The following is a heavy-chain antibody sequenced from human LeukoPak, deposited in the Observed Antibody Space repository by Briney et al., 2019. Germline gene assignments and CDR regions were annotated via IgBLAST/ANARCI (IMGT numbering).Heavy chain of an antibody. J-gene: IGHJ3*02. CDR3: ARLSGGYCSSTSCYHAFDI. D-gene: IGHD2-2*01. Sequence: SQTLSLTCTVSGGSISSGGYYWSWIRQHPGKGLEWIGYIYYSGSTYYNPSLKSRVTISVDTPKNQFSLKLSSVTAADTAVYYCARLSGGYCSSTSCYHAFDIWGQGTMVTVSS. CDR2: IYYSGST. V-gene: IGHV4-31*03. CDR1: GGSISSGGYY.